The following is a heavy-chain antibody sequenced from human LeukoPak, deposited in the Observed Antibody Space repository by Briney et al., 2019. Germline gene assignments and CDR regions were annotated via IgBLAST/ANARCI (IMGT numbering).Heavy chain of an antibody. V-gene: IGHV1-8*01. CDR3: ASALSSGWLGVGWFDP. D-gene: IGHD6-19*01. CDR1: GYTFTSYD. Sequence: ASVKVSCKASGYTFTSYDINWVRQAPGQGLEWMGWMNPNSGNTGYAQKFQGRVTMTRNTSMSTAYMELSSLRSEDTAVYYCASALSSGWLGVGWFDPWGQGTLVTVSS. CDR2: MNPNSGNT. J-gene: IGHJ5*02.